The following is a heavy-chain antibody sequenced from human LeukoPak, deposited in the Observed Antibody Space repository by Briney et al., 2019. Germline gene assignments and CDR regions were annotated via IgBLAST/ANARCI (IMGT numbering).Heavy chain of an antibody. J-gene: IGHJ5*02. V-gene: IGHV4-39*01. Sequence: SETLSLTCTVSGGSISSSSYYWGWIRQPPGKGLEWIGSIYYSGSTYYNPSLKSRVTISVDTSKNQFSLKLSSVTAADTAVYYCARLKPVWFGELSNWFDPWGQGTLVTVSS. CDR2: IYYSGST. CDR1: GGSISSSSYY. D-gene: IGHD3-10*01. CDR3: ARLKPVWFGELSNWFDP.